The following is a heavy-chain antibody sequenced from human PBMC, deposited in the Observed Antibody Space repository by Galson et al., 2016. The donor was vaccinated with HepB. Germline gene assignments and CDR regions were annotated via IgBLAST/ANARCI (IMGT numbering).Heavy chain of an antibody. CDR3: TLSLYGWRNYYDSSGYLGAFDI. Sequence: SVKVSCKASVSTFNTYAISWVRQAPGQGLEWLGWISGYNGNTKYAQKFQGRVTMTTDTSTSTAYMELRSLRSDDAAVYYFTLSLYGWRNYYDSSGYLGAFDIWGQGTKVTVSS. J-gene: IGHJ3*02. V-gene: IGHV1-18*01. CDR1: VSTFNTYA. CDR2: ISGYNGNT. D-gene: IGHD3-22*01.